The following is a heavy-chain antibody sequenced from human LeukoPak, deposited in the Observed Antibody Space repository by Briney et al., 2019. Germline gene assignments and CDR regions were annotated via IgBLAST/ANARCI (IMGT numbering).Heavy chain of an antibody. D-gene: IGHD3-10*01. Sequence: GGSLRLSCAASGFTFSSYAMNWVRQAPGKGLEWVSLISGDGGSTYYADSVKGRFTISRDNTKNSLYLQMNSLRTEDTALYYCAKDSFPDSSNYKYCYYGMDVSGQGTRVTVSS. CDR2: ISGDGGST. V-gene: IGHV3-43*02. CDR3: AKDSFPDSSNYKYCYYGMDV. CDR1: GFTFSSYA. J-gene: IGHJ6*02.